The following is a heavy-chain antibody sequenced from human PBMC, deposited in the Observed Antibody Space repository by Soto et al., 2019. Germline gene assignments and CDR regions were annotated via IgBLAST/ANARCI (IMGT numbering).Heavy chain of an antibody. D-gene: IGHD3-16*01. Sequence: GGSLRLSCAASGFTFSSYSMNWVRQAPGKGLEWVSSISSSSSYIYYADSVKGRFTISRDNAKNSLYLQMNSLRAEDTAVYYCARDVGAGPRLDPYFDYWGQGTLVTVSS. CDR1: GFTFSSYS. CDR2: ISSSSSYI. V-gene: IGHV3-21*01. J-gene: IGHJ4*02. CDR3: ARDVGAGPRLDPYFDY.